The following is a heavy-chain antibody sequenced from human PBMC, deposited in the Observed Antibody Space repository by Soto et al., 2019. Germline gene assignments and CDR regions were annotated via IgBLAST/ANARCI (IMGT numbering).Heavy chain of an antibody. V-gene: IGHV4-59*01. CDR3: ARTSGYIPVPRGYMGYYFDY. Sequence: QVQLQESGPGLVKPSETLSLTCTVSGGSISSYYWSWIRQPPGKGLEWIGYIYYSGSTNYNPSLKSRVTRAVDTSKNQCSLKLSSVTGADTAVYYCARTSGYIPVPRGYMGYYFDYWGQGTLVTVSS. J-gene: IGHJ4*02. D-gene: IGHD5-18*01. CDR2: IYYSGST. CDR1: GGSISSYY.